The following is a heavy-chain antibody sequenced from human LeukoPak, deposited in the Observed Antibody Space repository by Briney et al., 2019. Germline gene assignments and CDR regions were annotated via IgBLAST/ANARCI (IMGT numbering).Heavy chain of an antibody. CDR2: MNPYSVST. V-gene: IGHV1-8*01. J-gene: IGHJ4*02. CDR1: GYTFTSYD. CDR3: ARGYYESSAYYFDY. D-gene: IGHD3-22*01. Sequence: GASVKVSCKASGYTFTSYDINWVRQAPGQGLEWMGWMNPYSVSTVYAQKFQGRVTMTRNTSTSTAYMDLSSLRSEDTAVYSCARGYYESSAYYFDYWGQGTLVTVSS.